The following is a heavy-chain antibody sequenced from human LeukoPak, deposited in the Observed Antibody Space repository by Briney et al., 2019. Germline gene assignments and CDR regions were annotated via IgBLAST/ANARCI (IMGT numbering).Heavy chain of an antibody. Sequence: PSETLPLTCAVYGGSLNDYLWSWIRQPPGQGLEWIGEVGHSGTTNYNPSLKSRVTISVDTSKNQFSLKLTSVTAADTAVYYCARELISARAAFDTWGQGTVVTVSS. D-gene: IGHD3-10*01. CDR1: GGSLNDYL. CDR3: ARELISARAAFDT. J-gene: IGHJ3*02. V-gene: IGHV4-34*01. CDR2: VGHSGTT.